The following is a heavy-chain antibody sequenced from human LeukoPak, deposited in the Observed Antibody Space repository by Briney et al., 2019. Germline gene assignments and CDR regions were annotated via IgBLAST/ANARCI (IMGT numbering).Heavy chain of an antibody. V-gene: IGHV1-18*01. CDR3: ARAAYIVVVPTAPDY. J-gene: IGHJ4*02. CDR2: ISAYNGNT. Sequence: ASGKVSCKASGYTFTSYGISWVRQAPGQGLEWMGWISAYNGNTNYAQKLQGRVTMTTDTSTSTAYMELRSLRSDDTAVYYCARAAYIVVVPTAPDYWRQGTLVPVSS. D-gene: IGHD2-2*01. CDR1: GYTFTSYG.